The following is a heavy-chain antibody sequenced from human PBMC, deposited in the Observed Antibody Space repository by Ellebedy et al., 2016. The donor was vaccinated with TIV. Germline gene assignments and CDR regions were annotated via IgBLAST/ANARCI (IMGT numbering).Heavy chain of an antibody. CDR3: TKDVDPGGLYS. V-gene: IGHV3-9*02. D-gene: IGHD1-1*01. CDR2: IIWNSGGT. J-gene: IGHJ5*02. CDR1: GFTSHDHG. Sequence: SLKISCAVSGFTSHDHGMHWVRPAPGKGLEWVSGIIWNSGGTGYADSVKGRFTISRDNAKNSLYLQMNSLRVEDTALYYCTKDVDPGGLYSWGQGTLVTVSS.